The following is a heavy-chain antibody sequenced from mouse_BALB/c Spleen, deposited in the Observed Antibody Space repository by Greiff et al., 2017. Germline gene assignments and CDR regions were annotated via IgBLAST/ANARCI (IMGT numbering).Heavy chain of an antibody. Sequence: EVKLMESGGGLVKPGGSLKLSCAASGFTFSSYTMSWVRQTPEKRLEWVATISSGGSYTYYPDSVKGRFTISRDNAKNTLYLQMSSLKSEDTAMYYCTRDRSSTGPFDYWGQGTTLTVSS. D-gene: IGHD4-1*02. CDR2: ISSGGSYT. V-gene: IGHV5-6-4*01. CDR1: GFTFSSYT. CDR3: TRDRSSTGPFDY. J-gene: IGHJ2*01.